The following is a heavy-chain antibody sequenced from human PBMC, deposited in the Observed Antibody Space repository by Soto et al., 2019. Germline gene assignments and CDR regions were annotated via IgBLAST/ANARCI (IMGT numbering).Heavy chain of an antibody. J-gene: IGHJ3*02. CDR1: GFTFSDYY. V-gene: IGHV3-11*01. CDR2: VSSGGSSI. CDR3: AREVREAFDI. Sequence: GGSLRLSCAVSGFTFSDYYMSWIRQAPGKGPEWFSCVSSGGSSIYYADSVKGRFTISRDNAKNSLYLQMNSLRAEDTAVYYCAREVREAFDIWGQGTMVTVSS.